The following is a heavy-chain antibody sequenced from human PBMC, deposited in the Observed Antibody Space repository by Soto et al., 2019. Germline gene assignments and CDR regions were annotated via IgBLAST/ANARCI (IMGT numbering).Heavy chain of an antibody. D-gene: IGHD2-15*01. CDR1: GGSISSSSYY. CDR2: IYYSGST. J-gene: IGHJ6*02. Sequence: SETLSLSCTVSGGSISSSSYYWGWIRQPPGKGLEWIGSIYYSGSTYYNPSLKSRVTISVDTSKNQFSLKLSSVTAADTAVYYCARVAVPYYYGMDVWGQGTTVTVSS. CDR3: ARVAVPYYYGMDV. V-gene: IGHV4-39*01.